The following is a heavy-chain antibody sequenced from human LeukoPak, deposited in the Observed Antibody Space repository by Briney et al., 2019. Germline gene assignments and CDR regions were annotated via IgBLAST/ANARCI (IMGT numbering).Heavy chain of an antibody. V-gene: IGHV4-39*01. J-gene: IGHJ4*02. CDR2: IYYSGST. CDR1: GASISSYY. D-gene: IGHD5-18*01. CDR3: ARDPGYSYGPFDY. Sequence: SETLSLICTVSGASISSYYWGWIRQPPGKGLEWIGSIYYSGSTYYNPSLKSRVTISVDTSKNQFSLKLSSVTAADTAVYYCARDPGYSYGPFDYWGQGTLVTVSS.